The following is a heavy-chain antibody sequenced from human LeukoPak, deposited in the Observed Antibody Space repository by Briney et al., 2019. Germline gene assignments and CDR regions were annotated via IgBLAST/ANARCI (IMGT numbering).Heavy chain of an antibody. D-gene: IGHD3-22*01. CDR2: IIPIFGTA. Sequence: GASVTVSCKASGGTFSSYAISWVRQAPGQGLEWMGGIIPIFGTANYAQKFQGRVTITADKSTSTAYMELSSLRSEDTAVYYCARGNYYDRGYYFDYWGQGTLVTVSS. J-gene: IGHJ4*02. CDR3: ARGNYYDRGYYFDY. CDR1: GGTFSSYA. V-gene: IGHV1-69*06.